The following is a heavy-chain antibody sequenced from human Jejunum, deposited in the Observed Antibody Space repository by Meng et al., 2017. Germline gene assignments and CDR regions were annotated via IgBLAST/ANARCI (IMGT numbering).Heavy chain of an antibody. CDR2: VSTDGTIT. V-gene: IGHV3-74*01. CDR1: GFTLSGTW. Sequence: AQLVESGGGLVQPRGFLRLFCAASGFTLSGTWMPWVRQAPGKGLVWLSRVSTDGTITNCADSVKGRFTISRDNAKDTVFLEMNSLRVEDTAVYYCASDRITDWGQGTLVTVSS. J-gene: IGHJ1*01. CDR3: ASDRITD. D-gene: IGHD3-16*01.